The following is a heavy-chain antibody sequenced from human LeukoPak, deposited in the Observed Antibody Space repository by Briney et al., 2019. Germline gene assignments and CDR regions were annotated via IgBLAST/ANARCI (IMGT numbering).Heavy chain of an antibody. Sequence: GGSLRLSCAASGFTFSNFAMSWVRQAPGQGLEWVAVISYDGSNKYYADSVKGRFTISRDNSKNTLYLQMNSLRAEDTAVYYCARDFERIAARPGYFQHWGQGTLVTVSS. CDR3: ARDFERIAARPGYFQH. J-gene: IGHJ1*01. D-gene: IGHD6-6*01. CDR2: ISYDGSNK. CDR1: GFTFSNFA. V-gene: IGHV3-30-3*01.